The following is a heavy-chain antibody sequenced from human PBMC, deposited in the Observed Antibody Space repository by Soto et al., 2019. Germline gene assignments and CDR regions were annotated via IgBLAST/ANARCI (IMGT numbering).Heavy chain of an antibody. Sequence: SETLSLTGNVSCGPIISYYWSWIRQSPGKGLEWIGQIFYTGNTNYNPSLKSRVTMSVDIPKKQFSLKLRSVTTADTAIYFCARNNVRGVSNSYNWMDPWGQGTLVTVS. J-gene: IGHJ5*02. D-gene: IGHD3-10*01. V-gene: IGHV4-59*01. CDR3: ARNNVRGVSNSYNWMDP. CDR2: IFYTGNT. CDR1: CGPIISYY.